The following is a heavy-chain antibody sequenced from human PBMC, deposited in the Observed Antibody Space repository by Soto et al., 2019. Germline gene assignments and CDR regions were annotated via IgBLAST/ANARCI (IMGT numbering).Heavy chain of an antibody. J-gene: IGHJ4*02. Sequence: GGSLRLSCAASGFTVSSNYMSWVRQAPGKGLEWVSVIYSGGSTYYADSVKGRFTISRDNSKNTLYLQMNSLRAEDTAVYYCARGRSSWYWFRYWGQGTLVTVSS. CDR1: GFTVSSNY. CDR2: IYSGGST. D-gene: IGHD6-13*01. V-gene: IGHV3-53*01. CDR3: ARGRSSWYWFRY.